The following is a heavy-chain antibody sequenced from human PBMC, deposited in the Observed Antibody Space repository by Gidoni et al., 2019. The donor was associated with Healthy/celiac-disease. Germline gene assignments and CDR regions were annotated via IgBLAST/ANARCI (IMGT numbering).Heavy chain of an antibody. D-gene: IGHD6-19*01. CDR3: ASCQAVAGSFDY. CDR2: ISYDGSNK. V-gene: IGHV3-30-3*01. Sequence: QVQLQESEGDVVQPGRSLRLSCAASGSTFSSDAMHCVRQAPGKGLEWVAVISYDGSNKYYADSVKGRFTISRDNSKNTLYLQMNSLRAEDTAVYYCASCQAVAGSFDYWGQGTLVTVSS. J-gene: IGHJ4*02. CDR1: GSTFSSDA.